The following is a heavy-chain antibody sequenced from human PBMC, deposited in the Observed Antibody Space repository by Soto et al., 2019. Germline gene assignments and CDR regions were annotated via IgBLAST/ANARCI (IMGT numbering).Heavy chain of an antibody. J-gene: IGHJ5*02. Sequence: QVQLQESGPGLVKPSETLSLTCTVSGGSVSSGSYYWSWIRQPPGKGLEWIGYIYYSGSTNYNPSLKSRVTISVDTSKNQFSLKLSSVTAADTAVYYCAKTGGTRGYSYGPNWFDPWGQGTLVTVSS. D-gene: IGHD5-18*01. CDR3: AKTGGTRGYSYGPNWFDP. V-gene: IGHV4-61*01. CDR1: GGSVSSGSYY. CDR2: IYYSGST.